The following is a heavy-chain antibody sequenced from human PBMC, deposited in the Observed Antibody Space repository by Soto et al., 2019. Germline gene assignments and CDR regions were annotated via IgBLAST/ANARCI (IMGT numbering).Heavy chain of an antibody. V-gene: IGHV1-8*01. CDR2: MNPNNGNT. Sequence: QVQLVQSGAEVKKPGASVKVSCKAAAYTFTSYDINWVRQATGQDFEWMGWMNPNNGNTAYAQMFQGRVTMTRDTSKSTAFMELSSLTCEDTAVYYCARGLRNWGVDYWGQGTLVTVSS. D-gene: IGHD7-27*01. CDR1: AYTFTSYD. J-gene: IGHJ4*02. CDR3: ARGLRNWGVDY.